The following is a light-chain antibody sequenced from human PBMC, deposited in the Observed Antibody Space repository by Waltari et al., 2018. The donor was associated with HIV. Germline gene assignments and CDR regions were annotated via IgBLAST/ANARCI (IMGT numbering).Light chain of an antibody. J-gene: IGLJ2*01. CDR2: QDR. CDR3: QAWDSRSVV. V-gene: IGLV3-1*01. CDR1: KLGDKY. Sequence: SYELIQPPSVSVSPGQTASITCSGDKLGDKYACLYQQKPGQSPVLVIHQDRKRPSGIPERFSGSNSGNTAALTISGTQAMDEADYYCQAWDSRSVVFGGGTKLTVL.